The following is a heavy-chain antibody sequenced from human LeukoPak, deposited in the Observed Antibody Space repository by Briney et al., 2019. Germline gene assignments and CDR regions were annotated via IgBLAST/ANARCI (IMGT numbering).Heavy chain of an antibody. CDR1: GGSISSRSYY. Sequence: ETLSLTCTVSGGSISSRSYYWGWIRQPPGKGLEWVSVIYSGGTTYYADSVKGRFTISRDNSKNTLYLQMNSLRAEDTAVYYCARGRGYSQSNWVDPWGQGTMVTVSA. J-gene: IGHJ5*02. D-gene: IGHD5-18*01. CDR2: IYSGGTT. CDR3: ARGRGYSQSNWVDP. V-gene: IGHV3-53*03.